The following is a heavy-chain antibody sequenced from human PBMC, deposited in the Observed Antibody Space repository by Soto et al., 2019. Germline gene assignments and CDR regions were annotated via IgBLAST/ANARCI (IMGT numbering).Heavy chain of an antibody. J-gene: IGHJ6*02. CDR1: GFSFSPAW. V-gene: IGHV3-66*01. Sequence: GGSLRLSCTGTGFSFSPAWMNWVRQAPGKGLEWISIIYSAGNTYYADSVKGRFTISRDNSKNTLYLQMNSLGAEDTAVYYCARDFVVGGPTINYYYGMDVWGQGTTVTVSS. CDR2: IYSAGNT. D-gene: IGHD1-26*01. CDR3: ARDFVVGGPTINYYYGMDV.